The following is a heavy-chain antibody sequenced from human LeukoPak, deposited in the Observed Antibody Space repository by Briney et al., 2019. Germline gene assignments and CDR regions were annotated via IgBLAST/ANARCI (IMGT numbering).Heavy chain of an antibody. V-gene: IGHV4-59*01. CDR2: IHYSGST. CDR3: ARVNSTSWAWFDP. J-gene: IGHJ5*02. CDR1: GGSISSYF. Sequence: SETLSLTCTVSGGSISSYFWTWIRQPPGKGPEWIGYIHYSGSTNYNSSLNSRVTISLDTSKNQFSLKLRSVTAADTAVYYCARVNSTSWAWFDPWGQGTLVTVSS. D-gene: IGHD2-2*01.